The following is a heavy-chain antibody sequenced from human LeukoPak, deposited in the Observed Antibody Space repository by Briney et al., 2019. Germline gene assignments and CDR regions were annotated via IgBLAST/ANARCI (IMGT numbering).Heavy chain of an antibody. CDR2: IYYSGTT. CDR3: ARRAAPNSYFDL. V-gene: IGHV4-59*08. CDR1: GGSISSYY. D-gene: IGHD6-13*01. J-gene: IGHJ2*01. Sequence: ETVSLTCTVSGGSISSYYWSWIRQPPGKGLEWIGYIYYSGTTNYNPSLKSRVTISVDMSKNQFSLKLNSVTAADTAVYYCARRAAPNSYFDLWGRGTLVTVSS.